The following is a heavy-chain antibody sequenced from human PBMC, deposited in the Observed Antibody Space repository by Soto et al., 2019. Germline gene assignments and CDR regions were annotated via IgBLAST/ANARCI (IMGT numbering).Heavy chain of an antibody. CDR1: GFSLSNARMG. D-gene: IGHD4-4*01. J-gene: IGHJ5*02. Sequence: QVTLKESGPVLVKPTETLTLTCTVSGFSLSNARMGVSWIRQPPGKALEWLAHIFSNDEKSYSTSLKSRLTISKDTSKSQVVLTMTNMDPVDTATYYCARSSLDYSNYPTRFDPWGQGTLVTVSS. V-gene: IGHV2-26*01. CDR3: ARSSLDYSNYPTRFDP. CDR2: IFSNDEK.